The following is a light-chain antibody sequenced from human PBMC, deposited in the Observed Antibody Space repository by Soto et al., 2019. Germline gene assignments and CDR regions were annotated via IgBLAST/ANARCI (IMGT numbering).Light chain of an antibody. V-gene: IGKV3D-20*02. J-gene: IGKJ2*02. Sequence: EIVLTQSPGTLSLSPGERATLSCRASQSISSSYLAWYQQSPGQAPRLLIYDAYTRATGVGARFTGSGSATDFSLTITSLEPEDFAVYYCQQRGKWPSTFGPGTKVEMK. CDR1: QSISSSY. CDR3: QQRGKWPST. CDR2: DAY.